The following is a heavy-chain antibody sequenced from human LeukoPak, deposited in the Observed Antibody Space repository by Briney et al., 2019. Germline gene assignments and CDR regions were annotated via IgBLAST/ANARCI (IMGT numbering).Heavy chain of an antibody. V-gene: IGHV4-59*01. CDR2: IYYSGST. J-gene: IGHJ6*03. CDR1: GGSISSYY. CDR3: ARSIAARPVYYYYHMDG. D-gene: IGHD6-6*01. Sequence: PSETLSLTCTVSGGSISSYYWSWIRQPPGKGLEWIGYIYYSGSTNYNPSLKSRVTISVDTSKNQFSLKLSSVTAADTAVYYCARSIAARPVYYYYHMDGGGKGTTVTVSS.